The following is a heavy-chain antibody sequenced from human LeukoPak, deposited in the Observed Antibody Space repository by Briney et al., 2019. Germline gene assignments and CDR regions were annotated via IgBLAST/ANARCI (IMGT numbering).Heavy chain of an antibody. CDR1: GYTFTSYG. Sequence: ASVKVSCKASGYTFTSYGISWVRQAPGQGLEWMGWISAYNGNTSYAQKLQGRVTMTTDTSTSTAYMELRSLRSDDTAVYYCARVPLTSFPHYYGSGSYYNVPDYWGQGTLVTVSS. J-gene: IGHJ4*02. CDR3: ARVPLTSFPHYYGSGSYYNVPDY. D-gene: IGHD3-10*01. CDR2: ISAYNGNT. V-gene: IGHV1-18*01.